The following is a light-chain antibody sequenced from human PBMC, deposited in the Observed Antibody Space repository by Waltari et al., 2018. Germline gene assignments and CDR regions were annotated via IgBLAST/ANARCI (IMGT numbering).Light chain of an antibody. CDR3: SSYTSSSTYV. CDR1: SSAIGLFSY. V-gene: IGLV2-14*01. J-gene: IGLJ1*01. CDR2: EVT. Sequence: QSALAQPAPVSASPGESITISCTGTSSAIGLFSYVSWSQQHPGKAPKLMIYEVTNRPSGISNRFSGSKSGHTASLTISGLRAEDEADYYCSSYTSSSTYVFGTGTRVTVL.